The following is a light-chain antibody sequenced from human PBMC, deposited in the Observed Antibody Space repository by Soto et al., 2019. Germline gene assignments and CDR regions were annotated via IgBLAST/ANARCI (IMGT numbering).Light chain of an antibody. J-gene: IGKJ1*01. CDR2: VAS. Sequence: EIVMTQSPATLSLSPWERATLSCRASQSVGKYLAWYQQKPGQAPRLLIYVASTRATGIPARFSGSGSGTEFTLTISSLQSEDFAVYYCQQYNNWPPRWTFGQGTKVDIK. CDR1: QSVGKY. V-gene: IGKV3-15*01. CDR3: QQYNNWPPRWT.